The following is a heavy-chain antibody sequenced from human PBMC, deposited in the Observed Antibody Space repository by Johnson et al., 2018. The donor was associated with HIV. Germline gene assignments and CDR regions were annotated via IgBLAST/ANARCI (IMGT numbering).Heavy chain of an antibody. J-gene: IGHJ3*02. CDR1: GFTFDDYA. Sequence: VQLVESGGGLVQPCRSLRLSCAASGFTFDDYAMHWVRQAPGKGLEWVSGISWNSGSIGYADSVKGRFTISRDNSKNTLYLQMNSLRAEDTAVYYCARLEELLRAFDIWGQGTMVTVSS. CDR3: ARLEELLRAFDI. V-gene: IGHV3-9*01. CDR2: ISWNSGSI. D-gene: IGHD1-26*01.